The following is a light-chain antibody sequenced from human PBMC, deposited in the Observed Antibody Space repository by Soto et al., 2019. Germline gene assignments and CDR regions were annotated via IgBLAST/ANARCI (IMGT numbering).Light chain of an antibody. CDR2: DAS. Sequence: EIEMTQSPATLSVSQGERATLSCRASQSVSSYLAWYQQKPGQAPRLLIYDASNRATGIPARFSGSGSGTDFTLTISSLEPEDFAVYYCQQRSNWQTFGPGTKVDIK. CDR1: QSVSSY. V-gene: IGKV3-11*01. J-gene: IGKJ3*01. CDR3: QQRSNWQT.